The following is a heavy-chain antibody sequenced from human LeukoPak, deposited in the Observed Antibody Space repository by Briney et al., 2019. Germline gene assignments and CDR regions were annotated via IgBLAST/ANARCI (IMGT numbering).Heavy chain of an antibody. J-gene: IGHJ5*02. V-gene: IGHV1-2*02. CDR1: GYTFTGYY. CDR3: ARDFSGQWLVQNLNWFDP. CDR2: INPNSGGT. D-gene: IGHD6-19*01. Sequence: ASVKVSCKASGYTFTGYYMHWVRQAPGQGLEWMGWINPNSGGTNYAQKFQGRVTMTRDTSISTAYMELSRLRSDDTAVYYCARDFSGQWLVQNLNWFDPWGQGTLVTVSS.